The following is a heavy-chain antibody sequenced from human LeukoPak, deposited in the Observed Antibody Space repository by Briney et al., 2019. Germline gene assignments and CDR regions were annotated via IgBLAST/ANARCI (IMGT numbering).Heavy chain of an antibody. V-gene: IGHV4-39*07. CDR3: ATLTGGDDAFDI. CDR2: IFYSGSS. J-gene: IGHJ3*02. D-gene: IGHD4-23*01. CDR1: GDSISNSIYY. Sequence: SETLSLTCSVSGDSISNSIYYWVWIRQPPGKGLEWIGSIFYSGSSYYNPSLKSRVTISVLTSKNRFSLKLSSVTAADTAVYYCATLTGGDDAFDIWGQGTMVTVSS.